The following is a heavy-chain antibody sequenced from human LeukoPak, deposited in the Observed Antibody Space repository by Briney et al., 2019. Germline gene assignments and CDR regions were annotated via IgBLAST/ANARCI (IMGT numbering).Heavy chain of an antibody. V-gene: IGHV4-59*01. Sequence: PSETLSLTCTVSGGSISSYYWSWIRQPPGKGLEWIGYIYYSGSTNYNPSLKSRVTISVDTSKNQFSLKLSSVTAADTAVYYCARGGLNYYDSSGYYYVGAFDIWGQGTMVTVSS. J-gene: IGHJ3*02. D-gene: IGHD3-22*01. CDR1: GGSISSYY. CDR3: ARGGLNYYDSSGYYYVGAFDI. CDR2: IYYSGST.